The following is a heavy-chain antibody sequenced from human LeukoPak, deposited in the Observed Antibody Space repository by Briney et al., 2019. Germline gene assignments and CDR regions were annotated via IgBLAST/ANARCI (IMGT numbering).Heavy chain of an antibody. CDR3: AGLSPGGRGGTYFDY. J-gene: IGHJ4*02. CDR2: LYTSGTT. V-gene: IGHV4-4*07. D-gene: IGHD1-26*01. Sequence: SETLSLTCTVSGASISSFYWSWIRQPAGKELEYIGRLYTSGTTNYNPSLKSRVTMSLDTSKNQFSLKLSSVTAADTAVYYCAGLSPGGRGGTYFDYWGQGTLVTVSS. CDR1: GASISSFY.